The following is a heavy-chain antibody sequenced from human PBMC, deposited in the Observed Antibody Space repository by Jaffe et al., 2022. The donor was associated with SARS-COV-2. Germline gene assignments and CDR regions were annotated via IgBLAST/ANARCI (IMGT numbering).Heavy chain of an antibody. CDR1: GFTFSSYS. D-gene: IGHD2-2*01. CDR2: ISSSSSTI. CDR3: ARSSSTSLYYYMDV. J-gene: IGHJ6*03. Sequence: EVQLVESGGGLVQPGGSLRLSCAASGFTFSSYSMNWVRQAPGKGLEWVSYISSSSSTIYYADSVKGRFTISRDNAKNSLYLQMNSLRAEDTAVYYCARSSSTSLYYYMDVWGKGTTVTVSS. V-gene: IGHV3-48*01.